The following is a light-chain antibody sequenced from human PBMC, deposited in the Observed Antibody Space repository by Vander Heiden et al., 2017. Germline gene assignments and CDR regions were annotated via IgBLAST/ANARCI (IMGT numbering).Light chain of an antibody. V-gene: IGLV2-11*01. CDR2: DVG. Sequence: HSALTQPRSVSGSPGQPVTTSCTGPSSNVGGYNYVSWYQQHPGKAPKLMIYDVGKRPSGVPDRFSGSKSGNTASLTISGLQGEDEADYYCCSYAGRYLFVFGTGTKVTGL. J-gene: IGLJ1*01. CDR1: SSNVGGYNY. CDR3: CSYAGRYLFV.